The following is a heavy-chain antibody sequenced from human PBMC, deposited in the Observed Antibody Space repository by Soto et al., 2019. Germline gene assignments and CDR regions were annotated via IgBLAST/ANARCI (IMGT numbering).Heavy chain of an antibody. CDR1: GFTFSSYA. CDR3: AKTIAAAGGYYFDY. Sequence: GGSLRLSCAASGFTFSSYAMHWVRQAPGKGLEYVSAISSNGGSTYYANSVKGRFTISRDNSKNTLYLQMGSLRADDMAVYYCAKTIAAAGGYYFDYWGQGT. D-gene: IGHD6-13*01. V-gene: IGHV3-64*01. CDR2: ISSNGGST. J-gene: IGHJ4*02.